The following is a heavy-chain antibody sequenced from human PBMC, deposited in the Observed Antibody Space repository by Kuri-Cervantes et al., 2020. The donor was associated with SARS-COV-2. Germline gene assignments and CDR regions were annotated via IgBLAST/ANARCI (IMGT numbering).Heavy chain of an antibody. Sequence: GESLNISCAASGCTFSSYAMHWVRQAPGKGLEWVAVISYDGSKKYYADSVKGRFTISRDNSKNTLYLQMNSLRAEDTAVYYCAKDRSSSAYYYYYYMDVWGKGTTVTVSS. D-gene: IGHD6-6*01. CDR3: AKDRSSSAYYYYYYMDV. J-gene: IGHJ6*03. CDR1: GCTFSSYA. CDR2: ISYDGSKK. V-gene: IGHV3-30*04.